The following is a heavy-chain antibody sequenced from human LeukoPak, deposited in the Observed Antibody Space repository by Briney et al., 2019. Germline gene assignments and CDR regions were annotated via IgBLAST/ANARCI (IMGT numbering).Heavy chain of an antibody. CDR1: GFTFSSYE. Sequence: GGSLRLSCAASGFTFSSYEMNWVRQAPGKGLEWVSYISSSGSTIYYADSVKGRFAISRDNAKNSLYLQMNSLRAEDTAVYYCARDPYYGDYVVWGQGTLVTVSS. CDR3: ARDPYYGDYVV. V-gene: IGHV3-48*03. D-gene: IGHD4-17*01. CDR2: ISSSGSTI. J-gene: IGHJ4*02.